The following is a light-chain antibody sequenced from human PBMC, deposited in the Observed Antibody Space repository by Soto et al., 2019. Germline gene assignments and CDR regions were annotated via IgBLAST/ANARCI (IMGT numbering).Light chain of an antibody. V-gene: IGLV2-23*01. CDR2: EDS. J-gene: IGLJ1*01. Sequence: QCVRTQPASGSGAPVQASSISCTGTNSEVGSYNLVSWYQQHPGKAHKVINYEDSERPSGVSDRFSGSKAGNTASLLFSGLQVVFKPNTSCCSYAGSSPQGYVSGRGTTV. CDR3: CSYAGSSPQGYV. CDR1: NSEVGSYNL.